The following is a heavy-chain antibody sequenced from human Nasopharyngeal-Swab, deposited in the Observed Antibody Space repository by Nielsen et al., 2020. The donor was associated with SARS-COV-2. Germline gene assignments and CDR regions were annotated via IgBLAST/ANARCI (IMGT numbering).Heavy chain of an antibody. Sequence: GGSLRPSCAPAGTFVGGKYRNWVRQPQDLGLAWVSAVYAGGSTFYADSVKGRFTISRDNSKNKLYLQMNNLRPEDTAMYYCASPVFGVVSDAFDLWGKGTMVTVSS. J-gene: IGHJ3*01. CDR3: ASPVFGVVSDAFDL. CDR2: VYAGGST. D-gene: IGHD3-3*01. V-gene: IGHV3-53*01. CDR1: GTFVGGKY.